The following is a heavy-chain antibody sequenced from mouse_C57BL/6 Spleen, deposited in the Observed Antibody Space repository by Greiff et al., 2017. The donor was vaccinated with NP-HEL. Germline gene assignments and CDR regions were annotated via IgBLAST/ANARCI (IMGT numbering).Heavy chain of an antibody. CDR1: GYTFTSYW. V-gene: IGHV1-53*01. D-gene: IGHD2-1*01. CDR3: AKLYGNLAWFAY. Sequence: QVHVKQSGTELVKPGASVKLSCKASGYTFTSYWMHWVKQRPGQGLEWIGNINPSNGGTNYNEKFKSKATLTVDKSSSTAYMQLSSLTSEDSAVYYCAKLYGNLAWFAYWGQGTLVTVSA. J-gene: IGHJ3*01. CDR2: INPSNGGT.